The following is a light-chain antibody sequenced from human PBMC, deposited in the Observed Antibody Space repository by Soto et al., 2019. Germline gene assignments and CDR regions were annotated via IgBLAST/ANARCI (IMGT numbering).Light chain of an antibody. CDR1: SSDVGGYDY. CDR2: DVT. J-gene: IGLJ1*01. Sequence: QSALTQPPSVSGSPGQSVTISCTGTSSDVGGYDYVSWYQQRPGKAPKLLIYDVTKRPSGVPDRFSGSKSGNTASLTISGLQAEDEADFYCCSYGGSFPYVFGTGTKVTV. CDR3: CSYGGSFPYV. V-gene: IGLV2-11*01.